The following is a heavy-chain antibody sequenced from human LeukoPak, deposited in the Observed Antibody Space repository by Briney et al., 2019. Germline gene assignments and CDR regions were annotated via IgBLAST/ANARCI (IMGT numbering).Heavy chain of an antibody. J-gene: IGHJ6*02. CDR1: GFTYDDHA. CDR2: ICWNSGSI. V-gene: IGHV3-9*01. CDR3: AKDRAAHRDYYYYGMDV. Sequence: PGRSLRLSCAASGFTYDDHAMHWLPQAPGKTLEGVSGICWNSGSIGNADSVKGRFTISRDNAKNSLYLQMNSLRAEDTALYYCAKDRAAHRDYYYYGMDVWGQGTTVTVSS.